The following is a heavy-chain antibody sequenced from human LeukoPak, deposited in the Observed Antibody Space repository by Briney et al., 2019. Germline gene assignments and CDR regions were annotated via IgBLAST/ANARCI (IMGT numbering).Heavy chain of an antibody. J-gene: IGHJ4*02. D-gene: IGHD4-11*01. CDR1: GYTFTGYY. CDR3: ARGYSNYAYFDY. V-gene: IGHV1-2*02. CDR2: INPNSGGT. Sequence: ASVKVSCKASGYTFTGYYMHWVRQAPGQGLEWMGWINPNSGGTSYAQKFQGRVTMTRDTSTSTVYMELSSLRSEDTAVYYCARGYSNYAYFDYWGQGTLVTVPS.